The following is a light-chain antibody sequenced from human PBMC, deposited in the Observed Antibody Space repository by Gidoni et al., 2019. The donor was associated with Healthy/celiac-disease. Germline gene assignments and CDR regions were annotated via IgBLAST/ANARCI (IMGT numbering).Light chain of an antibody. CDR1: KLGDKY. J-gene: IGLJ2*01. Sequence: SYELTQPTSVSVSPGQTASITCSGDKLGDKYACGYQQKPGKSPVLVIYQDSKRPSGIPERFSGSNSGNTATLTISGTQAMDEADYYCQAWDSSTVVFGGGTKLTVL. CDR3: QAWDSSTVV. CDR2: QDS. V-gene: IGLV3-1*01.